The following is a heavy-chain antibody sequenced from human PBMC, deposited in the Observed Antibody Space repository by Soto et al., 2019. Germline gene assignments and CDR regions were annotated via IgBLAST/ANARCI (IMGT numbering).Heavy chain of an antibody. CDR1: GITLIELS. V-gene: IGHV1-24*01. CDR2: FDPEDGKR. Sequence: QVQLVQSGAEVKKPGASVKVSCKVSGITLIELSMHWVRQTPGKGLEWMGGFDPEDGKRIYKQKFQGRVKMTEDTSTDTAYMELSSRTSEDTAVNYFTSKTDSSAWVEFDYWCQGTLVTVSS. CDR3: TSKTDSSAWVEFDY. J-gene: IGHJ4*02. D-gene: IGHD6-19*01.